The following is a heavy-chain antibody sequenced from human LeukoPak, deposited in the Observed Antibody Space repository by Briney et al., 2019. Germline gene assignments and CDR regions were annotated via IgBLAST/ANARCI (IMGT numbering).Heavy chain of an antibody. D-gene: IGHD4-17*01. V-gene: IGHV3-74*01. CDR1: GFTLSGYW. Sequence: PGGSLRLSCAASGFTLSGYWIHWVRQAPGKGLVWVARINPDGSITSYADFVKGRITISRDNAKNTLYLQMHSLRAEDTAVYYCARDFHGDHDYWGQGTLVTVSS. CDR3: ARDFHGDHDY. J-gene: IGHJ4*02. CDR2: INPDGSIT.